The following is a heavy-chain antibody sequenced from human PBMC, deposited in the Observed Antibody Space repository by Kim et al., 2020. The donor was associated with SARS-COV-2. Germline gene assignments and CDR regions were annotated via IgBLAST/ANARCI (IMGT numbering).Heavy chain of an antibody. CDR2: INPGNGNT. V-gene: IGHV1-3*01. CDR1: GYTFSRYP. CDR3: ARDNHEGPGMDV. J-gene: IGHJ6*02. Sequence: ASVKVSCKASGYTFSRYPIHLVRQAPGQRPEWMGWINPGNGNTKYSENFQGRVTITMDTSANTAHMELSGLKYEDSAVYYCARDNHEGPGMDVWGQGTTVPVSS.